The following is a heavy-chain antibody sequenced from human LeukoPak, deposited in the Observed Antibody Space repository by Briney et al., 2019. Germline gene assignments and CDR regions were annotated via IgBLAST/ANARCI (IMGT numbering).Heavy chain of an antibody. CDR2: IYTSGST. CDR1: GGSISSSNW. D-gene: IGHD6-19*01. V-gene: IGHV4-4*07. J-gene: IGHJ4*02. CDR3: AREMAVAGSGVIDS. Sequence: SDTLSLTCAVSGGSISSSNWWSWVRQPAGKGLEWIGRIYTSGSTNYNPSLKSRVTMSVDTSKNQFSLKLSSVTAADTAVYYCAREMAVAGSGVIDSWGQGTLVTVSS.